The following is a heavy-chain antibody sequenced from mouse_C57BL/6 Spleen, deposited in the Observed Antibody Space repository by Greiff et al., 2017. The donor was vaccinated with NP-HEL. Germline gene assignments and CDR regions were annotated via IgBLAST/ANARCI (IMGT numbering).Heavy chain of an antibody. Sequence: QVQLQQSGAELAKPGASVKLSCKASGYTFTSYWMHWVKQRPGQGLEWIGYINPSSGYTKYNQKFKDKATLTADKSSRTAYMQLSSLTYEDSAVYYCARPTGTGFDYWGQGTTLTVSS. CDR3: ARPTGTGFDY. V-gene: IGHV1-7*01. CDR2: INPSSGYT. J-gene: IGHJ2*01. D-gene: IGHD4-1*01. CDR1: GYTFTSYW.